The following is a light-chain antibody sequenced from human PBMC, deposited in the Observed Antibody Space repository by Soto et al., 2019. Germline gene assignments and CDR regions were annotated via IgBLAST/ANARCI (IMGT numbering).Light chain of an antibody. J-gene: IGLJ3*02. CDR1: SSDVGAYNY. CDR2: EVT. CDR3: SSFASSNTWV. V-gene: IGLV2-8*01. Sequence: QSALTQPPSASGSTGQSVTISCTGTSSDVGAYNYVSCYQQHAGKAPKLVIYEVTKRPSGFPDRFSGSKSANTASLTVSGLQAEDEADYYCSSFASSNTWVFGGGTKLTVL.